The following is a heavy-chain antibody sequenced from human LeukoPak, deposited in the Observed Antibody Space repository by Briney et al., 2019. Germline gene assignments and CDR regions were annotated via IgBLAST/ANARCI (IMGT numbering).Heavy chain of an antibody. CDR2: INPNSGGT. J-gene: IGHJ4*02. CDR1: GYTFTSYG. D-gene: IGHD5-18*01. Sequence: GASVKVSCKASGYTFTSYGISWVRQAPGQGLEWMGWINPNSGGTNYAQKFQGRVTMTRDTSISTAYMELSRLRSDDTAVYYCARSPGGYSYDDYWGQGTLVTVSS. CDR3: ARSPGGYSYDDY. V-gene: IGHV1-2*02.